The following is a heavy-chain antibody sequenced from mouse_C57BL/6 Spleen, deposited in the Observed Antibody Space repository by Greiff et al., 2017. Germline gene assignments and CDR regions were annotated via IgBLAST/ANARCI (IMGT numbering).Heavy chain of an antibody. CDR3: ARDERAFAY. J-gene: IGHJ3*01. V-gene: IGHV5-16*01. D-gene: IGHD3-3*01. CDR1: GFTFSDYY. CDR2: INYDGSST. Sequence: EVQLVESEGGLVQPGSSMKLSCTASGFTFSDYYMAWVRQVPEKGLEWVANINYDGSSTYYLDSLKSRFIISRDNAKNILYLQMSSLKSEDTATYYCARDERAFAYWGQGTLVTVSA.